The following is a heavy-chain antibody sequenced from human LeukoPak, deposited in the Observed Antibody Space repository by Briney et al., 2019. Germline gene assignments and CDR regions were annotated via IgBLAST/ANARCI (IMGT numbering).Heavy chain of an antibody. Sequence: SETLSPTCAVYGGSFSGYYWSWIRQPPGKGLEWIGEINHSGSTNYNPSLKSRVTISVDTSKNQFPLKLSSVTAADTAVYYCARSHYDYDAFDIWGQGTMVTVSS. V-gene: IGHV4-34*01. D-gene: IGHD3-16*01. J-gene: IGHJ3*02. CDR1: GGSFSGYY. CDR2: INHSGST. CDR3: ARSHYDYDAFDI.